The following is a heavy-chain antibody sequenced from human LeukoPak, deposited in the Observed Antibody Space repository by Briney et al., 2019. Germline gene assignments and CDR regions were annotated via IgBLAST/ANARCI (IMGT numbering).Heavy chain of an antibody. D-gene: IGHD2-21*01. Sequence: SGGSLRLSCAASGFTLSSYSMNWVRQAPGKGLEWVSSISRSSAYIHYADSVKGRFTISRDNAKNSLYLQMNSLRAEDTAVYYCARDHIGASYYMDVWGKGTTVTVSS. V-gene: IGHV3-21*01. J-gene: IGHJ6*03. CDR1: GFTLSSYS. CDR3: ARDHIGASYYMDV. CDR2: ISRSSAYI.